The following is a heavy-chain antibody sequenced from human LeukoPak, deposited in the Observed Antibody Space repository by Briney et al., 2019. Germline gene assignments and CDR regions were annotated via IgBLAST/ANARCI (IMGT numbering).Heavy chain of an antibody. CDR3: ARDRHRYRGINGDGDAFDI. V-gene: IGHV3-53*01. CDR1: GFAVSSNY. CDR2: IYSDGST. Sequence: GGSLRFSCAASGFAVSSNYISWVRQAPGKGLEGVSIIYSDGSTFHSDSVKGGCTMSRDNSKNTLDLQMNSLSAEDTAVYFCARDRHRYRGINGDGDAFDIWGQGTMVTVSS. J-gene: IGHJ3*02. D-gene: IGHD5-12*01.